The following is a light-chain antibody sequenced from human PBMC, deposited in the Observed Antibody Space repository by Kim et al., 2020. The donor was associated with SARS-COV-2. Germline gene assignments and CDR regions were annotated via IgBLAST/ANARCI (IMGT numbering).Light chain of an antibody. J-gene: IGKJ2*01. CDR3: QQSYSTLYT. Sequence: DIQMTQSPSSLPASVGDRVTITCRASQSINTYLNWYQQQPGKAPKLLIYAATTLQSGVPSRFSGSGSGTQFTLTITSLQPEDFATYFCQQSYSTLYTFGQGTKLEI. CDR1: QSINTY. V-gene: IGKV1-39*01. CDR2: AAT.